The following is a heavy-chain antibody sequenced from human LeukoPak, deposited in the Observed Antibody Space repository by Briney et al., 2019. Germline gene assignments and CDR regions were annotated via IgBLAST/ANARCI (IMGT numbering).Heavy chain of an antibody. CDR3: ARGAAAGTWDV. J-gene: IGHJ6*04. CDR2: ISSSSSYI. CDR1: GFTFSSYS. Sequence: GGSLRLSCAASGFTFSSYSMNWVRRAPGKGLERVSSISSSSSYIYYADSLKGRFTISRDNAKNSLYLQMNSLRADDTAVYYCARGAAAGTWDVWGKGTTVTISS. V-gene: IGHV3-21*01. D-gene: IGHD6-13*01.